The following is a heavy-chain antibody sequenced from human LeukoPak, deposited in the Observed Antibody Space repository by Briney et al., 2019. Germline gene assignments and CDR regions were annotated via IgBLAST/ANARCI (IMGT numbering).Heavy chain of an antibody. CDR3: ARAIDQSLLWFGESPYFDY. CDR2: ISGSGGST. Sequence: PGGSLRLSCAASGFTFSSYAMSRVRQAPGKRLEWVSTISGSGGSTYYADSVKGRFTISRDNAKNSLYLQMNSLRAEDTAVYYCARAIDQSLLWFGESPYFDYWGQGTLVTVSS. D-gene: IGHD3-10*01. J-gene: IGHJ4*02. V-gene: IGHV3-23*01. CDR1: GFTFSSYA.